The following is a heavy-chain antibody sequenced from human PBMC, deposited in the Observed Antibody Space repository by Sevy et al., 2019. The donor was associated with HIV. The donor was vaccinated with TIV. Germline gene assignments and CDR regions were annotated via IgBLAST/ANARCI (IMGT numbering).Heavy chain of an antibody. J-gene: IGHJ6*02. Sequence: GGSLRLSCAASGFTFSDYNMNWVRQAPGKGLEWVSSISSISNYIYYADSVKGRFTISRDSAKNSFYLQMNSLRAEDTAVYYCARETSSFGEGIYYGMDVWGQGTTVTVSS. V-gene: IGHV3-21*01. CDR1: GFTFSDYN. D-gene: IGHD3-10*01. CDR3: ARETSSFGEGIYYGMDV. CDR2: ISSISNYI.